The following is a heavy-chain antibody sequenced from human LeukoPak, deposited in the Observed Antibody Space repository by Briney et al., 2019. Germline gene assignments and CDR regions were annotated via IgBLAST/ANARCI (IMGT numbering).Heavy chain of an antibody. V-gene: IGHV4-38-2*02. J-gene: IGHJ4*02. Sequence: SETLSLTRTVSGYFITSGYYWGWIRPAPGKGLEWIGSINHSGSTYYNPSLKSRVTISVDTSNNHFSLKLNSVTAADTAVYYCARDRPTGYHDYWGQGTLVTVSS. D-gene: IGHD3-9*01. CDR2: INHSGST. CDR3: ARDRPTGYHDY. CDR1: GYFITSGYY.